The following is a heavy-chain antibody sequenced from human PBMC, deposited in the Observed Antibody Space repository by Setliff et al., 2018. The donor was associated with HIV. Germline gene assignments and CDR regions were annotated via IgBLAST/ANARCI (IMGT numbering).Heavy chain of an antibody. CDR2: VYSTGST. V-gene: IGHV4-30-4*01. Sequence: PSETLSLTCTLSGGSITNLDYFWSWVRLPPGKGLEWIGSVYSTGSTYQNPSLKDRITLSVDPSKNQVSLQVSSVTAADTAVYYCASGRYLINYYYSAMDDWGPGTTVTVS. CDR1: GGSITNLDYF. D-gene: IGHD2-2*01. CDR3: ASGRYLINYYYSAMDD. J-gene: IGHJ6*02.